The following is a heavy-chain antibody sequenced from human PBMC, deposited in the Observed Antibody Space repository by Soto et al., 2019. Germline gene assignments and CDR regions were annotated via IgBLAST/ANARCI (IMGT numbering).Heavy chain of an antibody. J-gene: IGHJ4*02. CDR1: GFIFSSYS. D-gene: IGHD2-15*01. Sequence: PGGSLRLSCVASGFIFSSYSMNWVRQAPGKGLEWVSDISSGSDSIYYADSVKGRFTISRDNAKNTLYLQMNSLRAEDTAVYYCATCSGGSCYHPFDYWGQGTQVTVSS. V-gene: IGHV3-48*01. CDR2: ISSGSDSI. CDR3: ATCSGGSCYHPFDY.